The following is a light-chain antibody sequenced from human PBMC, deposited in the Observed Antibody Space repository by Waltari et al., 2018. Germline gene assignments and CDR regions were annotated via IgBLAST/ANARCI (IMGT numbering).Light chain of an antibody. CDR2: SGS. J-gene: IGKJ4*01. CDR3: MQALQTPLT. Sequence: DVVMTQSPLFLPVTPGEPASISCRSSQTLLNSNGYNYLDWLLQKPGQSPQLLIYSGSNRASGVPDMFSGRGSGTDFTLKISRVEAEDVGIYYCMQALQTPLTFGGGTKVEIK. V-gene: IGKV2-28*01. CDR1: QTLLNSNGYNY.